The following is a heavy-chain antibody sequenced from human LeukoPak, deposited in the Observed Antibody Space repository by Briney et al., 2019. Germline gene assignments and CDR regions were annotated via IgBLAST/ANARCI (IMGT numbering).Heavy chain of an antibody. J-gene: IGHJ6*02. CDR1: GYPFTSYG. D-gene: IGHD2-2*01. Sequence: ASVKVSCKASGYPFTSYGISWVRQAPGQGLEWMGWISAYNGHTNYAQKLQGRVTMTTDTSTSTAYMELRSLRSDDTAVYYCAKVVVVPAAPKHENYYYYYGMDVWGQGTTVTVSS. V-gene: IGHV1-18*01. CDR3: AKVVVVPAAPKHENYYYYYGMDV. CDR2: ISAYNGHT.